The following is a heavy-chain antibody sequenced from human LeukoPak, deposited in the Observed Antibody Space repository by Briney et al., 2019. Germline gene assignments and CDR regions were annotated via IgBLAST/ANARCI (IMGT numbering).Heavy chain of an antibody. CDR3: TNEYSSSHDAFDI. D-gene: IGHD6-6*01. V-gene: IGHV3-15*01. Sequence: PGGSLRLSCAASGFTFRKAWMSWVRQAPGKGLEWVGRIKSQTDGGTTDDAAPVKGRFTISRDDSKNTLYLQMNSLKTEDTAVYYCTNEYSSSHDAFDIWGQGTMVTVSS. J-gene: IGHJ3*02. CDR2: IKSQTDGGTT. CDR1: GFTFRKAW.